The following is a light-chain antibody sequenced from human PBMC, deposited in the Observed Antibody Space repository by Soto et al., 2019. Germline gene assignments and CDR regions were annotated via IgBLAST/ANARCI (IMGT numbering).Light chain of an antibody. J-gene: IGKJ1*01. Sequence: EIVMTQSPSSLSAPPGERATLSCRASQSVSTDFAWYLQKPGQAPRLLIYGASTRETAVPARFTGSGSGTEFTLSISSLQSEDFGIYYCQQYDTCPRTFGQGTKVDIK. CDR1: QSVSTD. CDR3: QQYDTCPRT. V-gene: IGKV3-15*01. CDR2: GAS.